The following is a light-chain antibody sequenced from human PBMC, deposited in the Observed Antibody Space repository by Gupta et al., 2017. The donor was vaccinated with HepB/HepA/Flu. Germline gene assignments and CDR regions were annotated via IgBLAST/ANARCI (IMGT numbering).Light chain of an antibody. CDR3: QQSYSTPQT. V-gene: IGKV1-39*01. CDR2: DSS. CDR1: HTISTY. Sequence: DIQFTQSPPALSASVRDRVTITCRASHTISTYLHWYRQRPGEAPKLLIYDSSNLQSGVPSTFSGSGSGTDFTLTISSLQPEDFGTYYCQQSYSTPQTLGQGTKVEIK. J-gene: IGKJ1*01.